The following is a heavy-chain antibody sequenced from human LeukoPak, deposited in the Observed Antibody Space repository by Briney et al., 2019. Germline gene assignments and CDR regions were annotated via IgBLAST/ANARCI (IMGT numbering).Heavy chain of an antibody. Sequence: SQTLSLTCTVSGGSISSGSYYWSWIRQPAGKGLEWIGRIHTSGSTNYNPSLKSRVTISVDTSKNQFSLKLSSVTAADTAVYYCASVWNYYYMDVRGKGTTVTVSS. CDR3: ASVWNYYYMDV. CDR2: IHTSGST. CDR1: GGSISSGSYY. J-gene: IGHJ6*03. V-gene: IGHV4-61*02. D-gene: IGHD2-21*01.